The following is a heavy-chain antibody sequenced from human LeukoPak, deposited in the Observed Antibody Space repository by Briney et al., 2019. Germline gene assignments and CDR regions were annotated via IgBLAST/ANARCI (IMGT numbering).Heavy chain of an antibody. J-gene: IGHJ3*02. Sequence: SQTLSLTCAVSGGSISSGGYSWSWIRQPPGKGLEWIGYIYHSGSTYYNPSLKSRVTISVDRSKNQFSLKLSSVTAADTAVYYCARRAAAGTHAFDIWGQGTMVTVSS. CDR1: GGSISSGGYS. CDR2: IYHSGST. CDR3: ARRAAAGTHAFDI. V-gene: IGHV4-30-2*01. D-gene: IGHD6-13*01.